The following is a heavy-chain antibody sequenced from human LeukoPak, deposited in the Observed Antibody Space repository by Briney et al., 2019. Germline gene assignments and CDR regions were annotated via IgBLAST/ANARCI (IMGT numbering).Heavy chain of an antibody. J-gene: IGHJ4*02. D-gene: IGHD3-22*01. CDR2: MNPNSGNT. CDR3: ARAYDSSAIPRRFDY. CDR1: GYTFTSYD. Sequence: ASVKVSCKAAGYTFTSYDINWVRQATGQGLEWMGWMNPNSGNTGYAQKFQGRVTMTRSTSISTAYMELSSLRSEDTAVYYCARAYDSSAIPRRFDYWGQGTLVTVSS. V-gene: IGHV1-8*01.